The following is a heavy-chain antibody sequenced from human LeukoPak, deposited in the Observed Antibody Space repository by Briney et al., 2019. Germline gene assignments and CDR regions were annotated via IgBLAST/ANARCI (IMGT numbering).Heavy chain of an antibody. D-gene: IGHD3-22*01. V-gene: IGHV4-4*07. CDR3: ARDMDYYDSSGYYYYEDY. CDR2: IYTSGST. J-gene: IGHJ4*02. Sequence: SETLSLTCTVSGGSISSYYWSWIRQPAGKGLEWIGRIYTSGSTNYNPSLKSRVTMSVDTSKNQFSLKLSSVTAADTAVYYCARDMDYYDSSGYYYYEDYWAQGTLVTVSS. CDR1: GGSISSYY.